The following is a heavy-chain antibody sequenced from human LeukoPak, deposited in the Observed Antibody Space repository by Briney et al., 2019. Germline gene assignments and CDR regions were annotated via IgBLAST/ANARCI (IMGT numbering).Heavy chain of an antibody. V-gene: IGHV3-48*03. J-gene: IGHJ4*02. CDR2: IENIGSPI. Sequence: GGCLRLSCAPSRFTPRGFEMNSGRPAPGKGLEWLLYIENIGSPIYYADLVKGRFNISKDNARKSLFLQMNSLRVEDTAVYYCGSFYGSSGRDYWGQGTLVTVSS. CDR1: RFTPRGFE. CDR3: GSFYGSSGRDY. D-gene: IGHD3-22*01.